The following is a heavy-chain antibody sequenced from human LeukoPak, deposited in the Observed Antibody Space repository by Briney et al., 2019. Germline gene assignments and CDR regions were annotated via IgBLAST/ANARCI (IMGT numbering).Heavy chain of an antibody. CDR3: ARSRADYVDYPSFDY. J-gene: IGHJ4*02. D-gene: IGHD4-17*01. CDR1: GGSISSYY. CDR2: IYYSGST. V-gene: IGHV4-59*01. Sequence: PSETLSLTCTVSGGSISSYYWSWIRQPPGKGLEWIGYIYYSGSTNYNPSLNSRVTISVDTSKNQFSLKLSSVTAADTAVYYCARSRADYVDYPSFDYWGQGTLVTVSS.